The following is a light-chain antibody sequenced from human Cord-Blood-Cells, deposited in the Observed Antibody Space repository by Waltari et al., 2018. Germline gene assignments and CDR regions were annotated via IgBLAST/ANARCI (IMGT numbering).Light chain of an antibody. CDR1: SSDVGGYTY. V-gene: IGLV2-14*01. Sequence: QSALTQPASVSGSPGQSITISCTGTSSDVGGYTYVSWYQQHPGKAPKLMLYEASNRPSGVSNRFSGSKSGNTASLTISGLQAEDEADYYCSSYTSSSTVVFGGGTKLTVL. J-gene: IGLJ2*01. CDR3: SSYTSSSTVV. CDR2: EAS.